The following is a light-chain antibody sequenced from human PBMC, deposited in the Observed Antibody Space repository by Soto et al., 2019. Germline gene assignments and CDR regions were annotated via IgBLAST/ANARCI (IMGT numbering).Light chain of an antibody. J-gene: IGKJ3*01. V-gene: IGKV3-15*01. CDR2: GAS. CDR3: QQYNNWPFT. Sequence: EIVMTPSPATLSVSPGERATLSCRASQSISSNLAWYQQKPGQAPRLLIYGASTRATGIPATFSSSGSGTEFTLTISSLQSEDFAVYYCQQYNNWPFTFGPGTKVDIK. CDR1: QSISSN.